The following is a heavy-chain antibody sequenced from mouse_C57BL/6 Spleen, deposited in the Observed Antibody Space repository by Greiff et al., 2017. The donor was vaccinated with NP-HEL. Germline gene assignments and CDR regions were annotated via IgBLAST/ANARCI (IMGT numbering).Heavy chain of an antibody. V-gene: IGHV1-80*01. CDR2: IYPGDGDT. Sequence: QVQLQQSGAELVKPGASVKISCKASGYAFSSYWMNWVKQRPGRGLGWIGQIYPGDGDTNYNGKFKGKATLTADKSSSTAYMQLSSLTTEDSAVYFCARSDDYYGGDFDDWGKGTTLTVSS. CDR3: ARSDDYYGGDFDD. D-gene: IGHD1-1*01. J-gene: IGHJ2*01. CDR1: GYAFSSYW.